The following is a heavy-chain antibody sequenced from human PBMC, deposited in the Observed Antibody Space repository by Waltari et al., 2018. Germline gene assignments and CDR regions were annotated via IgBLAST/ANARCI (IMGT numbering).Heavy chain of an antibody. J-gene: IGHJ4*02. CDR1: GFTLDDYA. CDR2: ISWNSGSI. Sequence: EVQLVESGGGLVQPGRSLRLSCAASGFTLDDYAMHWVRQAPGKGLEWVSGISWNSGSIGYADSVKGRFTISRDNAKNSLYLQMNSLRAEDTALYYCAKDFGSSIQLLAYWGQGTLVTVSS. D-gene: IGHD5-18*01. V-gene: IGHV3-9*01. CDR3: AKDFGSSIQLLAY.